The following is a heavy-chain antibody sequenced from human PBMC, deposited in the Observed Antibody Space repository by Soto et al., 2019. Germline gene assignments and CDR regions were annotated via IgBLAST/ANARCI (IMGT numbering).Heavy chain of an antibody. CDR2: IKQDGSEK. J-gene: IGHJ6*03. CDR1: GFTFSSYW. D-gene: IGHD6-13*01. V-gene: IGHV3-7*01. CDR3: ASDPPGMDYYMVV. Sequence: GGSLRLSCAASGFTFSSYWMSWVRQAPGKGLEWVANIKQDGSEKYYVDSVKGRFTISRDNAKNSLYLQMNSLRAEDTAVYYCASDPPGMDYYMVVRGKGTTVSVSS.